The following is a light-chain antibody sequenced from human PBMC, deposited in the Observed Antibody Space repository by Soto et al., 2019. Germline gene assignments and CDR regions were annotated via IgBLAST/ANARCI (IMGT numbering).Light chain of an antibody. Sequence: EIVLTQSTGTLSVSPGERATFSCRPSHSVSSSYLAWYQQKPGQAPSLLIYGASSRATGIPDRFSGSGSGTDFTLTISRLEPEDFAVYYCQQYGSSPWTFGQGTKVDIK. V-gene: IGKV3-20*01. CDR1: HSVSSSY. J-gene: IGKJ1*01. CDR2: GAS. CDR3: QQYGSSPWT.